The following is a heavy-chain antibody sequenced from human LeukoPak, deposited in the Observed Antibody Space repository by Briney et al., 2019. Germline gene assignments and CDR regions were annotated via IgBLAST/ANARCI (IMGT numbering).Heavy chain of an antibody. J-gene: IGHJ4*02. Sequence: PGGSLRLSCAASGFTFSSYGMHWVRQAPGKGLEWVAFIRYDGSNKYYADSVKGRFTISRDNSKNTLYLQMNSLRAEDTAVYYCARDYYYDSSGYYDYFDYWGQGTLVTVSS. D-gene: IGHD3-22*01. CDR1: GFTFSSYG. CDR2: IRYDGSNK. CDR3: ARDYYYDSSGYYDYFDY. V-gene: IGHV3-30*02.